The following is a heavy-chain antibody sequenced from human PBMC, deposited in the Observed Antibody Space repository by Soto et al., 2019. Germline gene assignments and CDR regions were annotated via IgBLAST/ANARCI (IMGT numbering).Heavy chain of an antibody. Sequence: GGSLRLSCTASGFTFSNYGMHCVRQAPGKGLEWVAVIWYDGSNKYYAESVKGRFTISRDNSNNTLYLQMNSLRDDDTAVYYCATDFYGYMDVWGKGATVTVSS. J-gene: IGHJ6*03. CDR1: GFTFSNYG. V-gene: IGHV3-33*01. CDR2: IWYDGSNK. D-gene: IGHD4-17*01. CDR3: ATDFYGYMDV.